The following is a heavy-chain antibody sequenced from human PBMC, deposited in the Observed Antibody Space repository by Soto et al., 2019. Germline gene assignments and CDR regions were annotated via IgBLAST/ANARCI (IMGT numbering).Heavy chain of an antibody. CDR3: ARDSTSWFPYYGIDV. V-gene: IGHV4-59*01. D-gene: IGHD6-13*01. CDR2: ISDSGST. Sequence: PSETLSLTCTVSGGSIDYYRWSWIRQPPGKGLEWIGDISDSGSTNYNLSLRSRVTILVDTSKNQFSLKLNSVTAADTAVYYCARDSTSWFPYYGIDVWGQGTKVTVSS. CDR1: GGSIDYYR. J-gene: IGHJ6*02.